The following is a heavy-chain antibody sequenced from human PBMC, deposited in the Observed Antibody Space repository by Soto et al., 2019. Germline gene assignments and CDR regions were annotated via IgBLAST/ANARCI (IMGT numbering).Heavy chain of an antibody. CDR3: AKDQASGQGSCDS. J-gene: IGHJ4*02. Sequence: VGSLRLSCAASGFTFNIYGMHWVRQAPDKGLERVALISYDGSNQYYADSVKGRFTISRDNSKNTLFLQMNSLRADETAVYYCAKDQASGQGSCDSWGQGTLVTGSS. V-gene: IGHV3-30*18. CDR1: GFTFNIYG. CDR2: ISYDGSNQ.